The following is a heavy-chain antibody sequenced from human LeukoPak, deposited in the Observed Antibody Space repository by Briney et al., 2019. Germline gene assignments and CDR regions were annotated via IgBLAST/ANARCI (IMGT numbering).Heavy chain of an antibody. CDR1: GGSISSSSYY. CDR3: ARLQAAMVTFFAFDI. V-gene: IGHV4-39*01. Sequence: SETLSLTCTVSGGSISSSSYYWGWIRQPPGKGLEWIGSIYYSGSTYYNPSLKSRVTISVDTSKNQFSLKLSSVTAEDTAVYYCARLQAAMVTFFAFDIWGQGTMVTVSS. D-gene: IGHD5-18*01. CDR2: IYYSGST. J-gene: IGHJ3*02.